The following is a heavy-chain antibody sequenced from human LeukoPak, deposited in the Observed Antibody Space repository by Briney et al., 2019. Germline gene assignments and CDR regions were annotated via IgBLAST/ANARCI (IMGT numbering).Heavy chain of an antibody. Sequence: GGSLRLSCAASGFTFSSYAISWVRQAPGKGLEWVSAISGSGGSTYYADSVKGRFTISRDNSKNTLYLQMNSLRAEDTAVYYCAKLGSDILTGYSSRSFDYWGQGTLVTVSS. CDR1: GFTFSSYA. V-gene: IGHV3-23*01. D-gene: IGHD3-9*01. CDR2: ISGSGGST. J-gene: IGHJ4*02. CDR3: AKLGSDILTGYSSRSFDY.